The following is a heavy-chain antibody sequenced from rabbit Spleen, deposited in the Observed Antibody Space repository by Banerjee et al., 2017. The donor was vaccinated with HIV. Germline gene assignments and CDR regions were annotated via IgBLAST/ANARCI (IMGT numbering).Heavy chain of an antibody. CDR2: IGTGSGST. Sequence: QEQLEESGGGLVKPGASLTLTCKASGFSFSSGYYMYWVRQAPGKGLEWIGCIGTGSGSTWYAYWAKGRFTISKTSSTPVTLQMTSLTAADTATYFCARDGDHDTGHFKFWGPGTLVTVS. D-gene: IGHD2-1*01. J-gene: IGHJ4*01. CDR3: ARDGDHDTGHFKF. V-gene: IGHV1S45*01. CDR1: GFSFSSGYY.